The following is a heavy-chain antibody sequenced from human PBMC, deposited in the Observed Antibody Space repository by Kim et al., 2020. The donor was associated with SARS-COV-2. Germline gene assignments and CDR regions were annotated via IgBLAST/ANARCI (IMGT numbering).Heavy chain of an antibody. CDR2: IYYSGST. V-gene: IGHV4-59*08. CDR3: ARHRTYDILTGFLDY. Sequence: SETLSLTCTVSGGSISSYYWSWIRQPPGKGLEWIGYIYYSGSTNYNPSLKSRVTISVDTSKNQFSLKLSSVTAADTAVYYCARHRTYDILTGFLDYWGQGTLVTVSS. J-gene: IGHJ4*02. D-gene: IGHD3-9*01. CDR1: GGSISSYY.